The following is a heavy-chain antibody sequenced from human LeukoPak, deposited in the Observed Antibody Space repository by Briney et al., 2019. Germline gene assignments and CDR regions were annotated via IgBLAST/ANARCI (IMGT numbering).Heavy chain of an antibody. CDR2: IYNSGST. CDR3: ARAFLAVAGTRGGLDYFDY. Sequence: SETLSLTCTVSGGSISSFYWSWIRQPPGKGLEWIGYIYNSGSTNYNPSLKSRVTISVDTSKNQFSLKPSSVTAADTAVYYCARAFLAVAGTRGGLDYFDYWGQGTLVTVSS. J-gene: IGHJ4*02. CDR1: GGSISSFY. D-gene: IGHD6-19*01. V-gene: IGHV4-59*01.